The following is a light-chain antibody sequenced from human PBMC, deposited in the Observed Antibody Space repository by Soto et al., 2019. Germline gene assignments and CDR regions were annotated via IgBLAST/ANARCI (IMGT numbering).Light chain of an antibody. CDR1: EDITNY. CDR2: DAS. V-gene: IGKV1-9*01. CDR3: QQSYSTLT. J-gene: IGKJ3*01. Sequence: IRLTQSPSSLSASVGDRVTVTCRASEDITNYLAWYQQKAGKAPKLLIYDASTLHSGVPSRFSGSGSGTDFTLTISGLQPEDFATYYCQQSYSTLTFGPGTKVDI.